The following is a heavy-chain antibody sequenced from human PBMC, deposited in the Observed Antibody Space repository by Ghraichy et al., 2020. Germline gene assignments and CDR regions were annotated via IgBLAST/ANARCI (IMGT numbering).Heavy chain of an antibody. V-gene: IGHV4-4*07. CDR3: AISADYGSDAYYYYYMDV. Sequence: SETLSLTCTVSGGSISSYYWSWIRQPAGKGLEWIGRIYTSGSTNYNPSLKSRVTMSVDTSKNQFSLKLSSVTAADTAVYYGAISADYGSDAYYYYYMDVWGKGTTVTVSS. J-gene: IGHJ6*03. CDR2: IYTSGST. CDR1: GGSISSYY. D-gene: IGHD3-10*01.